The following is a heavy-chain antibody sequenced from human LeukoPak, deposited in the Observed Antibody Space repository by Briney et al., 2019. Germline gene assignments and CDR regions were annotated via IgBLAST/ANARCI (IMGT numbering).Heavy chain of an antibody. CDR2: IHISGST. D-gene: IGHD2-2*02. V-gene: IGHV3-66*01. J-gene: IGHJ4*02. CDR3: ARAVEYIPLDY. Sequence: PGGSLRLSCAGTGFTFSSYAMTWVRQAPGKGLEWVSIIHISGSTYYADSVRGRFTISRDNSKNTVYLQMNSLRADDTAVYYCARAVEYIPLDYWGQGTLVAVSS. CDR1: GFTFSSYA.